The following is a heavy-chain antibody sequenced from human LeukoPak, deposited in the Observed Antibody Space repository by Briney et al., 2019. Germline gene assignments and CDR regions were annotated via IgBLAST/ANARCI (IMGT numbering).Heavy chain of an antibody. D-gene: IGHD5-24*01. J-gene: IGHJ6*02. CDR2: IFNSGST. CDR1: GASISSGGYF. CDR3: ARDRGPRYGMDV. V-gene: IGHV4-31*03. Sequence: SETLSLTCTVSGASISSGGYFWSWIRQRPGAGLERIGYIFNSGSTHYSPSLKSRLIISLDTSKNQFSLKLTSVTAADTAVYYCARDRGPRYGMDVWGQGTTVTVSS.